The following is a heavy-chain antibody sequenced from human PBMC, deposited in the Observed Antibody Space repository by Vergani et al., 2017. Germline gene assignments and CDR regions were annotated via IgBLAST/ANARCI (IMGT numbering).Heavy chain of an antibody. J-gene: IGHJ4*02. Sequence: QVQLVQSGAEVKKPGASVKVSCKASGYTFTSYAISWVRQAPGQGLEWMGGIIPIFGTANYAQKFQGRVTITADESTSTAYMELSSLRSEDTAVYYCASDTPEKWELLLDYWGQGTLVTVSS. CDR2: IIPIFGTA. V-gene: IGHV1-69*13. D-gene: IGHD1-26*01. CDR3: ASDTPEKWELLLDY. CDR1: GYTFTSYA.